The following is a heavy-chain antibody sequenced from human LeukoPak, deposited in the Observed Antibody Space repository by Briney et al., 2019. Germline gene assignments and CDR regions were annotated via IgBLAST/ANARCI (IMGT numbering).Heavy chain of an antibody. D-gene: IGHD3-16*01. CDR2: INPNSGDT. V-gene: IGHV1-2*02. CDR3: ARAGGDPHFDY. Sequence: GASVKVSCKTSGYTFTGFHMHWVRRAPGQGLEWMGWINPNSGDTNYAQKFQGAVTMTRDTSISTAYMELSRLRSDDTAVYYCARAGGDPHFDYWGQGTLVTVSS. CDR1: GYTFTGFH. J-gene: IGHJ4*02.